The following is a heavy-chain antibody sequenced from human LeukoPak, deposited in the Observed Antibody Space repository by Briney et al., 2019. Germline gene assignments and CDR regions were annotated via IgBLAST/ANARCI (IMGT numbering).Heavy chain of an antibody. D-gene: IGHD4-17*01. CDR3: ARDLNGDYQGAYFFDY. V-gene: IGHV1-2*02. CDR1: GYTFTGYY. J-gene: IGHJ4*02. CDR2: INTNSAGS. Sequence: ASVKVSCKASGYTFTGYYMHWVRQAPGQGLEWVGWINTNSAGSNHAQKFQGRVTMTRDTSISTAYMELSRLRSDDTAVYHCARDLNGDYQGAYFFDYWGQGTLVTVSS.